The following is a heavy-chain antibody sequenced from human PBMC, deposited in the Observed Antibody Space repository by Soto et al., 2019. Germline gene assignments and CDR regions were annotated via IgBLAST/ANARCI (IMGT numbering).Heavy chain of an antibody. V-gene: IGHV3-33*01. CDR1: GFTFSSYG. J-gene: IGHJ6*03. D-gene: IGHD2-15*01. CDR3: ARRGKVGYCSGGSCPGVGYYYYMDV. Sequence: HVQLVESGGGVVQPGRSLRLSCAASGFTFSSYGMHWVRQAPGKGLEWVAVIWYDGSNKYYADSVKGRFTISRDNSKNTLYLQMNSLRAEDTAVYYCARRGKVGYCSGGSCPGVGYYYYMDVWGKGTTVTVSS. CDR2: IWYDGSNK.